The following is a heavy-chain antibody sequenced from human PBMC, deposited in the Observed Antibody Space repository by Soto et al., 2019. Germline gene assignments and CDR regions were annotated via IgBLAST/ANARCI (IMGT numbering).Heavy chain of an antibody. J-gene: IGHJ5*02. D-gene: IGHD2-15*01. CDR3: ARHREYCSGGSCYPAPYNWFDP. Sequence: ASVKVSCKASGYTFTGYYMHWVRQAPGQGLEWMGGIIPIFGTANYAQKFQGRVTITADESTSTAYMELSSLRSEDTAVYYCARHREYCSGGSCYPAPYNWFDPWGQGTLVTVSS. CDR2: IIPIFGTA. V-gene: IGHV1-69*13. CDR1: GYTFTGYY.